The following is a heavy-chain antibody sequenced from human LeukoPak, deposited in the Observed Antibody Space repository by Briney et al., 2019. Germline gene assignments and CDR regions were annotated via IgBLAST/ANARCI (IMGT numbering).Heavy chain of an antibody. CDR2: ISSSSSTI. D-gene: IGHD6-19*01. V-gene: IGHV3-48*01. Sequence: GGSLRLSCAASGFTFSSYSMNWVRQAPGKGLEWVSYISSSSSTIYYADSVKGRFTISRDNAKNSLYLQMNSLRAEDTAVYYCARGTPSSSGWLYYGMDVWGQGTTVTVSS. CDR3: ARGTPSSSGWLYYGMDV. J-gene: IGHJ6*02. CDR1: GFTFSSYS.